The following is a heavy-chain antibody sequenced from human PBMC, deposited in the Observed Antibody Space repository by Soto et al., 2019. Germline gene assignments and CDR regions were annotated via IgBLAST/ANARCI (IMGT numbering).Heavy chain of an antibody. D-gene: IGHD3-16*01. V-gene: IGHV3-53*01. CDR2: IYSGGST. CDR3: SRGWGSYSGFDY. Sequence: EVQLVESGGGLIQPGGSLRLSCAASGFAVSSNYMSWVRQAPRKGLEWVSVIYSGGSTYYADSVKGRFTISRDNSKNTLYLQMNSLRAEDTAVYYCSRGWGSYSGFDYCGQGTLVTVSS. CDR1: GFAVSSNY. J-gene: IGHJ4*02.